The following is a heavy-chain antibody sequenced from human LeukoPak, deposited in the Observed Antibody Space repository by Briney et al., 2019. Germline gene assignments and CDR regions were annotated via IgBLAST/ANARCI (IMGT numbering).Heavy chain of an antibody. D-gene: IGHD3-10*01. CDR1: GYTFTGYY. Sequence: ASVKVSCKASGYTFTGYYMHWVRQAPGQGLEWMGWINPNSGGTNYAQKFQGRVTMTRDTSISTAYMELSRLRSDDTAVYYCARGGRYYGSGSHYYYMDVWGKGTTVTVSS. CDR2: INPNSGGT. V-gene: IGHV1-2*02. J-gene: IGHJ6*03. CDR3: ARGGRYYGSGSHYYYMDV.